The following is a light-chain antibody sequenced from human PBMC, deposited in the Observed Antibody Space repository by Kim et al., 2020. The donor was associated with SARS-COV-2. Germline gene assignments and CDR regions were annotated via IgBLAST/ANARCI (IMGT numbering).Light chain of an antibody. CDR1: TLGDKY. CDR2: QDT. CDR3: QAWDSSTLWV. Sequence: SYELTQPPSVSASPGQTASIACSGDTLGDKYVCWYQQKPGQSPVLVIYQDTKRPSGIPERFSGSNSGNTATLTISGTQATDEADYYCQAWDSSTLWVSGG. J-gene: IGLJ3*02. V-gene: IGLV3-1*01.